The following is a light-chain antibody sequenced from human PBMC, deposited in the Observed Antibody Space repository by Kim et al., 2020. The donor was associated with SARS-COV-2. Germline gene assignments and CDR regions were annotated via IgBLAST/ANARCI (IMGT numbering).Light chain of an antibody. J-gene: IGLJ2*01. V-gene: IGLV3-21*04. CDR2: YDR. CDR1: SIGGKS. CDR3: QVWDISIDSVV. Sequence: APGKTAMITCGGNSIGGKSVHWYQQKPGQAPVLVMYYDRDRPSGIPERFSGSNSGNTATLIISRVEAGDEADYYCQVWDISIDSVVFGGGTQLTVL.